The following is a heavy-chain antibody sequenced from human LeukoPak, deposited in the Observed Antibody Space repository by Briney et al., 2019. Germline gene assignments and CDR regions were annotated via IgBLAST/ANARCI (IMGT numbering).Heavy chain of an antibody. Sequence: SETLSLTCTVSGDSVSSGAYYWNWIRQHPGKGLEWLGYVYYSGGTYYNPSLKSRVAISIDTSRNQFSLKLSSVTAADTAVYYCARLERRISHYGDPKGAFDIWGQGTMVTVSS. V-gene: IGHV4-31*03. CDR2: VYYSGGT. J-gene: IGHJ3*02. CDR1: GDSVSSGAYY. D-gene: IGHD4-17*01. CDR3: ARLERRISHYGDPKGAFDI.